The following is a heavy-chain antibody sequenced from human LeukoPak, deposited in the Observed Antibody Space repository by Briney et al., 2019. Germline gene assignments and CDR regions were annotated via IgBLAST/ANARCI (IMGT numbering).Heavy chain of an antibody. CDR2: IYYSGST. Sequence: PSETLSLTCTVSGGSISSSSYYWGWIRQPPGKGLEWIGSIYYSGSTYYNPSLKSRVTISVDTSKDQFSLKLSSVTAADTAVYYCARGALHYGPTRYYYYMDVWGKGTTVTVSS. J-gene: IGHJ6*03. CDR1: GGSISSSSYY. CDR3: ARGALHYGPTRYYYYMDV. V-gene: IGHV4-39*07. D-gene: IGHD3-10*01.